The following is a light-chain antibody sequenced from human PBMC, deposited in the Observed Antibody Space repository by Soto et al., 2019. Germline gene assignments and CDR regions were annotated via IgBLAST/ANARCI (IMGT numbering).Light chain of an antibody. J-gene: IGKJ2*01. CDR2: DVS. CDR1: QSVSSY. V-gene: IGKV3-11*01. CDR3: QHRSNWPPYT. Sequence: EIVLTQSPATLSLSPGESATLSCRASQSVSSYLAWYHHKPGLAPRLLIYDVSNRATGVPARFSGSGSGTDFTLTISSLEPEDFAVYYCQHRSNWPPYTFGQGTKLEIK.